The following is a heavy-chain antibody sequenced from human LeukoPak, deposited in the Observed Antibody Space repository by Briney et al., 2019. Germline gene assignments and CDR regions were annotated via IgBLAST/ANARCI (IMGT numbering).Heavy chain of an antibody. J-gene: IGHJ6*02. CDR1: GGTFSSYA. Sequence: SVKVSCKASGGTFSSYAISWVRQAPGQGLEWMGGFIPIFGTANYAQKFQGRVTITADESTSTAYMELSSLRSEDTAVYYCARVVEVVTATPSYYYGMGVWGQGTTVTVSS. CDR2: FIPIFGTA. D-gene: IGHD2-21*02. V-gene: IGHV1-69*13. CDR3: ARVVEVVTATPSYYYGMGV.